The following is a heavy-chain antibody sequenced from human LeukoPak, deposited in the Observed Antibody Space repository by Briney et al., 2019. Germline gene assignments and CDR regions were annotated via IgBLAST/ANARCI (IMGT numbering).Heavy chain of an antibody. J-gene: IGHJ4*02. CDR3: AREFRGWYFDQ. CDR2: ISYDGSSK. V-gene: IGHV3-30-3*01. D-gene: IGHD6-19*01. CDR1: GFTFSRFA. Sequence: GGSLRLSCAASGFTFSRFAMHWVRQAPGKGLEWVAVISYDGSSKYYADSVKGRFTISRDNSKNTLYLQMNSLRAEDTAVYYCAREFRGWYFDQWGQGTLVTVSS.